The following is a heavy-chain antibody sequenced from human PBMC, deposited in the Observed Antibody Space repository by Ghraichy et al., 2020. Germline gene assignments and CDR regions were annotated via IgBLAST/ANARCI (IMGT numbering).Heavy chain of an antibody. Sequence: GGSLRLSCAASGFTFSTYAMSWIRQAPGKGLEWVSGISGTGSGYSTYYADSVKGRFTISRDNSKSTLYMQMNSLRVEDTAVYYCAENRGSAPWYPLEFWGQGALVTVSS. CDR1: GFTFSTYA. CDR3: AENRGSAPWYPLEF. D-gene: IGHD3-10*01. J-gene: IGHJ4*02. CDR2: ISGTGSGYST. V-gene: IGHV3-23*01.